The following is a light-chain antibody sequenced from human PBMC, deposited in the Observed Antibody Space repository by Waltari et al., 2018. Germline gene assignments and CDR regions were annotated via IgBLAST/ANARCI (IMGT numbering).Light chain of an antibody. CDR3: QHYNNRPPYS. CDR2: GAS. V-gene: IGKV3-15*01. J-gene: IGKJ2*03. CDR1: QGISNN. Sequence: EIELTQSPATLSASPGERVTLSCRASQGISNNLLWYQHKPVQPPRLLIYGASARATGVPERFSGSGYRTEFTLTISSLQSEDFAVYYCQHYNNRPPYSFGQGTKLDIK.